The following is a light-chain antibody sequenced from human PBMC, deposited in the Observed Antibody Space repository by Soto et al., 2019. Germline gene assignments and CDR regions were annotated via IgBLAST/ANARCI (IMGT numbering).Light chain of an antibody. CDR1: QSVSGN. J-gene: IGKJ1*01. V-gene: IGKV3D-15*01. CDR2: GPS. CDR3: QQYNNWPST. Sequence: EIVMTQSPATLSVSPGERATLSCRASQSVSGNLAWYQQKPGQAPRLLIYGPSTRATGIPARFSGSGSGTEFTLTISSLQSEDFAVYYGQQYNNWPSTFGQGTKVEIK.